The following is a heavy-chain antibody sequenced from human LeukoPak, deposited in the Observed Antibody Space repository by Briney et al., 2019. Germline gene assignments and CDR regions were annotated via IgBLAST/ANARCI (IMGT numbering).Heavy chain of an antibody. CDR3: AKDPYYNPASYYFDY. D-gene: IGHD3-22*01. Sequence: GGSLRLSCSASGFTFSSYAMHWVRQAPGKGLEYVSAISSNGGSTYYADSVKGRFTISRDNAKNTLYLQMNSLRAEDTAIYYCAKDPYYNPASYYFDYWGQGTLVTVSS. J-gene: IGHJ4*02. CDR1: GFTFSSYA. V-gene: IGHV3-64*04. CDR2: ISSNGGST.